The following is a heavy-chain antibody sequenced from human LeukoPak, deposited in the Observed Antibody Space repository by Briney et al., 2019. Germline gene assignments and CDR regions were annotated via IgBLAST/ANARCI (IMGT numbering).Heavy chain of an antibody. Sequence: GGSLRLSCAASGFTFSDYYMSWIRQAPGKGLEWVSYISSSGSTIYYADSVEGRFTISRDNAKNSLYLQMNSLRAEDTAVYYCAREASYYDFWSGYYFDYWGQGTLVTVSS. J-gene: IGHJ4*02. CDR1: GFTFSDYY. D-gene: IGHD3-3*01. CDR2: ISSSGSTI. V-gene: IGHV3-11*04. CDR3: AREASYYDFWSGYYFDY.